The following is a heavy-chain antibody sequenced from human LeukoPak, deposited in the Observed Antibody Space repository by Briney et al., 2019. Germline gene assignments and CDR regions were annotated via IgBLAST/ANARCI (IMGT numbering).Heavy chain of an antibody. Sequence: PGGSLRLSCTASGFTFSTSAMNWVRQAPGKGLEWVSSINNVRSHIYYADSVRGPFTISRDNANNVLYLQMNSLRAEDTAVYYCARDPTYYLRYGYFDSWGQGTLVTVSS. CDR1: GFTFSTSA. J-gene: IGHJ4*02. V-gene: IGHV3-21*06. D-gene: IGHD1-26*01. CDR3: ARDPTYYLRYGYFDS. CDR2: INNVRSHI.